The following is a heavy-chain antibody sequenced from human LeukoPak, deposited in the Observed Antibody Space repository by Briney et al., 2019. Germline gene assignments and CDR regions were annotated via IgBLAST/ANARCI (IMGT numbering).Heavy chain of an antibody. CDR2: ISSNGGST. V-gene: IGHV3-64*01. Sequence: SGGSLRLSCAASGFTFSSYAMHWVRQAPGKGLEYVSAISSNGGSTYYANSVKGRFTISRDNSKNTLYLQMGSLRAEDMAVYYCARDSSGYIDYWGQGTLVTVSS. D-gene: IGHD3-22*01. CDR3: ARDSSGYIDY. CDR1: GFTFSSYA. J-gene: IGHJ4*02.